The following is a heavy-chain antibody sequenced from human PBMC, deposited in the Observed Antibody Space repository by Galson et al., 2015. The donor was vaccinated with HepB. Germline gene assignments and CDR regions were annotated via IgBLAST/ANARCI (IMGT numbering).Heavy chain of an antibody. Sequence: SVKVSCKASGYTFTSYAMHWVRQAPGQRLEWMGWINAGNGNTKYSQKFQGRVTITRDTSASTAYMELSSLRSEDTAVYYCARAGIVVVPADDIGTFGYWGQGTLVTVSS. CDR2: INAGNGNT. D-gene: IGHD2-2*01. V-gene: IGHV1-3*01. CDR1: GYTFTSYA. J-gene: IGHJ4*02. CDR3: ARAGIVVVPADDIGTFGY.